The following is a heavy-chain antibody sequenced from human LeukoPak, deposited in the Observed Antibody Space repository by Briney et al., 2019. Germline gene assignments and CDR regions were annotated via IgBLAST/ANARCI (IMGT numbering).Heavy chain of an antibody. CDR1: GSTFSNYW. D-gene: IGHD6-6*01. J-gene: IGHJ4*02. Sequence: GGSLRLSCEGSGSTFSNYWMSWVRQAPGKGLEWVANIKQDGSEKYYVDSVEGRFTISRDNAKNSLYLQMNSLRAEDTAVYYCARVGTARPWDYFDYWGQGTLVTVSS. V-gene: IGHV3-7*01. CDR2: IKQDGSEK. CDR3: ARVGTARPWDYFDY.